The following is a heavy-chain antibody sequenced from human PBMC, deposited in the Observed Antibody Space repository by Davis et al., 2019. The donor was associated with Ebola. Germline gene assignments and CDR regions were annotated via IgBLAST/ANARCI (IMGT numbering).Heavy chain of an antibody. CDR3: ARDHYSSGWYYYYGMDV. V-gene: IGHV3-30-3*01. Sequence: PGGSLRLSCAASGFTFSSYAMHWVRQAPGKGLEWVAVISYDGSNKYYADSVKGRFTISRDNSKNTLYLQMNSLRAEDTAVYYCARDHYSSGWYYYYGMDVWGQGTTVTVSS. D-gene: IGHD6-19*01. J-gene: IGHJ6*02. CDR1: GFTFSSYA. CDR2: ISYDGSNK.